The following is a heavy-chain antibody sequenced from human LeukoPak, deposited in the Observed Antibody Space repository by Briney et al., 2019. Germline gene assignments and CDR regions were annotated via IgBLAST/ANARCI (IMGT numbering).Heavy chain of an antibody. Sequence: ASVKVSCKASGYTFTSYGISWVRQAPGQGLEWMGWINPNSGGTNYAQKFQGRVTMTRDTSISTAYMELSRPRSDDTAVYYCAREGRTDAFDIWGQGTIVTVSS. CDR1: GYTFTSYG. CDR3: AREGRTDAFDI. D-gene: IGHD1-14*01. CDR2: INPNSGGT. J-gene: IGHJ3*02. V-gene: IGHV1-2*02.